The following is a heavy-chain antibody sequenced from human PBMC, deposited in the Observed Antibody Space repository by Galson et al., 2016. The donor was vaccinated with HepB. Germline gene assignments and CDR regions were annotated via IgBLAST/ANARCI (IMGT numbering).Heavy chain of an antibody. CDR2: IWYDGSDK. J-gene: IGHJ6*02. CDR1: GFTFSSYG. D-gene: IGHD2-2*01. V-gene: IGHV3-33*01. Sequence: SQRLSCAASGFTFSSYGMHWVRQAPGKGLEWVAIIWYDGSDKYYADSVKGRFTISRDNSKKTLYLQMDSLRAEDTAVYYCARDPQYQLTNYYYYGMDVWGQGTTVTV. CDR3: ARDPQYQLTNYYYYGMDV.